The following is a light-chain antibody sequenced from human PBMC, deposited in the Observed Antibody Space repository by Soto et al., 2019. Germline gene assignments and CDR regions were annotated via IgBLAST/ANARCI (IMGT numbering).Light chain of an antibody. Sequence: QSVLTQPPSASGSPGQSVTISCTGTSSDVGGYNYVSWYQQHPGKAPKLMIYEVNKRPSGVPDRFSGSKSGTTASLTVSGLQAEDEDDYYCSSYAGSNSWVFGGGTKLTVL. CDR1: SSDVGGYNY. CDR3: SSYAGSNSWV. J-gene: IGLJ3*02. V-gene: IGLV2-8*01. CDR2: EVN.